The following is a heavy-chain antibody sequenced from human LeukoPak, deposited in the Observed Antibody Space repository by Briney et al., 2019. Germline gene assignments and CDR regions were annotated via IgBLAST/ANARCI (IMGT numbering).Heavy chain of an antibody. CDR1: GYTFTSYY. CDR3: ARAHQVYDFWSGYYRGFDY. D-gene: IGHD3-3*01. J-gene: IGHJ4*02. V-gene: IGHV1-46*01. Sequence: EASVKVSCKASGYTFTSYYMHWVRQVPGQGLEWMGIINPSGGSTSYAQKFQGRVTMTRDTSTSTVYMELSSLRSEDTAVYYCARAHQVYDFWSGYYRGFDYWGQGTLVTVSS. CDR2: INPSGGST.